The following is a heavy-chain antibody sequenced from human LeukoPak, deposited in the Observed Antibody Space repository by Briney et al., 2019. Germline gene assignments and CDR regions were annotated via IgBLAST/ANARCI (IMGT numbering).Heavy chain of an antibody. CDR1: GFTFYSYW. D-gene: IGHD1-26*01. CDR3: AKVNSGSYYAPFDY. V-gene: IGHV3-7*01. J-gene: IGHJ4*02. Sequence: GGSLRLSCAASGFTFYSYWMSWVRQAPGKGLEWVANIKQDGSEKYYVDSVKGRFTISRDNARNTLYLQMNSLRAEDTAVYYCAKVNSGSYYAPFDYWGQGTLVTVSS. CDR2: IKQDGSEK.